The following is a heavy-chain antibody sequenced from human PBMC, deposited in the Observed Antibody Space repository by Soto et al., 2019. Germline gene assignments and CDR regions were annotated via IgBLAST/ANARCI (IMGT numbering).Heavy chain of an antibody. CDR2: INEGGTER. J-gene: IGHJ4*02. CDR1: GFTFNIHW. CDR3: VGPTRAREPY. V-gene: IGHV3-7*01. Sequence: GGSLRLSCSTSGFTFNIHWMYWVRQAPGKGLGWVAGINEGGTERSYVVSVKGRFTISRDNAKNSVYLQMNNLGADDTAGYYCVGPTRAREPYWGRGTLVTVSS.